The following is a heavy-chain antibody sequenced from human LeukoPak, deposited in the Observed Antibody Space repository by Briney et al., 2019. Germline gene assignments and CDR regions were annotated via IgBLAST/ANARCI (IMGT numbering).Heavy chain of an antibody. D-gene: IGHD3-9*01. V-gene: IGHV4-39*01. J-gene: IGHJ6*03. CDR1: GGSISSSSYY. Sequence: SETLSLTCTVSGGSISSSSYYWGWIRQPPGKGLEWIGSIYYSGSTYYNPSLKSRVTISVDTSKNQFSLKLSSVTAADTAVYYCARLLGAYYDILTGYSHYYYYMDVWGKGTTVTISS. CDR2: IYYSGST. CDR3: ARLLGAYYDILTGYSHYYYYMDV.